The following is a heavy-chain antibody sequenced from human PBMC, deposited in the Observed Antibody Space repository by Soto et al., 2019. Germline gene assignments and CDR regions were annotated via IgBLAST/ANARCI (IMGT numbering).Heavy chain of an antibody. CDR3: AREYHSSGWYHYYYGMDV. CDR1: GDSVSSNSAA. Sequence: SQTLSLPCPISGDSVSSNSAAWNWIRQSPSRGLEWLGRTYYRSKWYNDYAVSVKSRITINPDTSKNQFSLQLNSVTPEDTAVYYCAREYHSSGWYHYYYGMDVWGQGTTVTVSS. V-gene: IGHV6-1*01. CDR2: TYYRSKWYN. J-gene: IGHJ6*02. D-gene: IGHD6-19*01.